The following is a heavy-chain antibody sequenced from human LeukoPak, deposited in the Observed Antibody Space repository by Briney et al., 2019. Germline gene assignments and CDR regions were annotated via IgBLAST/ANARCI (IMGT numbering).Heavy chain of an antibody. Sequence: PSETLSLTCTVSGDSISTYYWSWIRQPPGKGLEWIGYVYYSGSTTYNPSLKSRVTISVDTSKNQFSLKLTSVTAADTAVYYCARASGSSYVVFFFDYWGQGTLVTVSS. V-gene: IGHV4-59*01. CDR2: VYYSGST. D-gene: IGHD3-10*01. J-gene: IGHJ4*02. CDR3: ARASGSSYVVFFFDY. CDR1: GDSISTYY.